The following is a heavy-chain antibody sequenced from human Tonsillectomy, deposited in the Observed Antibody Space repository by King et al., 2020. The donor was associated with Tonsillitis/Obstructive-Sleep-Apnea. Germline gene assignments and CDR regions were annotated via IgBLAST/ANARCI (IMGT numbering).Heavy chain of an antibody. CDR2: FDPEDGET. CDR3: ATIEIGGIWGHFEY. J-gene: IGHJ4*02. CDR1: RYTLTELS. V-gene: IGHV1-24*01. D-gene: IGHD1-26*01. Sequence: QLVQSGAEVKKPGASVKVSCKVSRYTLTELSMHWVRQSPGKGLEWMGGFDPEDGETIYAQKFQGRVTMTEDTSTDTAYMELSSLRSEDTAVYYCATIEIGGIWGHFEYWGQGTLVTVSS.